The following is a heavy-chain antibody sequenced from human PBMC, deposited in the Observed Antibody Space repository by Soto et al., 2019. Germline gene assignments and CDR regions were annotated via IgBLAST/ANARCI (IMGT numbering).Heavy chain of an antibody. CDR1: GFTFSSYS. CDR3: ARDRGVGDATKEVAN. CDR2: ISSSSSYI. V-gene: IGHV3-21*01. D-gene: IGHD3-10*01. Sequence: EVQLVESGGGLVKPGGSLRLSCAASGFTFSSYSMNWVRQAPGKGLEWVSSISSSSSYIYYADSVKGRFTISRDNAKNSLSLQMNSLRAEDTAVYYCARDRGVGDATKEVANWGQGTLVTVSS. J-gene: IGHJ4*02.